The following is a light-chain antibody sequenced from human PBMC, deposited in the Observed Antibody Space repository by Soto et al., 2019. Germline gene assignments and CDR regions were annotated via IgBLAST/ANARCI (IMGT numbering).Light chain of an antibody. V-gene: IGLV2-14*03. CDR2: DVS. Sequence: QSVLTQPASVSGSPGQSITISCTAASSDVGGFDHVSWYQQHPGKVPRLLIYDVSSRPSGVSDRFSGSKSGNTASLTISGLQAEDEADYYCNSFTTTNTYVFGTGTKVTVL. J-gene: IGLJ1*01. CDR1: SSDVGGFDH. CDR3: NSFTTTNTYV.